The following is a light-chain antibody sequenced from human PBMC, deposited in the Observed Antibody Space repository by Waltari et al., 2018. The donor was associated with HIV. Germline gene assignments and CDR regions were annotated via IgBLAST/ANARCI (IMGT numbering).Light chain of an antibody. V-gene: IGLV2-23*02. Sequence: QSALTQPASVSGSPGQSIPISCTGTSSDGGSYNLVSWYQQHPGKAPKLIIYEVSKRPSGVSNRFSGSKSGNTASLTISGLQAEDEADYYCCSHADSTALVFGGGTRLTVL. CDR3: CSHADSTALV. J-gene: IGLJ3*02. CDR2: EVS. CDR1: SSDGGSYNL.